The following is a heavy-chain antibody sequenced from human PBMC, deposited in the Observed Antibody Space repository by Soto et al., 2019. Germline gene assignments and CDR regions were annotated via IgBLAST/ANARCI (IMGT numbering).Heavy chain of an antibody. CDR1: GYSFTSYW. V-gene: IGHV5-51*01. Sequence: GESLKISRKGSGYSFTSYWIGWVRQMPGKGLEWRGIIYPGDSDTGYSPSFQGQVTLPADKSIRTPYLPWSSLKASDTAMYYCARTRAVAGSNYYYSEMDVWGQGTTVTVSS. D-gene: IGHD6-19*01. CDR3: ARTRAVAGSNYYYSEMDV. CDR2: IYPGDSDT. J-gene: IGHJ6*02.